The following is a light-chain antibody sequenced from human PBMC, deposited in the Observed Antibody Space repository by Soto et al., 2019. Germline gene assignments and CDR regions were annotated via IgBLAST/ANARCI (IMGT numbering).Light chain of an antibody. J-gene: IGKJ5*01. CDR2: GAS. Sequence: EIVMTQSPATXSXXPXXXXXXXXKASQSVHNFLAWYQQKPGQAPRLLIYGASTRAAGIPARFSGSGSGTDFTLTISSLEPEDFAVYYCQQRSNWPPITFGQGTRLEIK. CDR1: QSVHNF. V-gene: IGKV3-11*01. CDR3: QQRSNWPPIT.